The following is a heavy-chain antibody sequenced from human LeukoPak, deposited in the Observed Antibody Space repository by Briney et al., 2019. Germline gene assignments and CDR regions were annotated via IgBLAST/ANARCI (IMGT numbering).Heavy chain of an antibody. CDR1: GFTLSTYW. CDR2: INADGSST. CDR3: ARDPDSGYYYH. J-gene: IGHJ4*02. Sequence: GGSLRLSCEAFGFTLSTYWMHWVRQAPGKGLVWVSRINADGSSTSYADSVKGRFTISRDNAKNTLYLQMNSLRAEDTAVYYCARDPDSGYYYHWGQGALVIVSS. V-gene: IGHV3-74*01. D-gene: IGHD3-22*01.